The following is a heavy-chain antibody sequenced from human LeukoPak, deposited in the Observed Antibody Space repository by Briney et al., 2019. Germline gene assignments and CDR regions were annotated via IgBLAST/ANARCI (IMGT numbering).Heavy chain of an antibody. CDR3: AKEVVPGTSRSFDY. D-gene: IGHD2-2*01. V-gene: IGHV3-15*07. J-gene: IGHJ4*02. CDR2: IKSKTDGGTT. CDR1: GFTFSNAW. Sequence: GGSLRLSCAASGFTFSNAWMNWVRQAPGKGLEWVGRIKSKTDGGTTDYAAPVKGRFTISRDDSKNTLYLQMNSLRAEDTAIYYCAKEVVPGTSRSFDYWGQGTLVTVSS.